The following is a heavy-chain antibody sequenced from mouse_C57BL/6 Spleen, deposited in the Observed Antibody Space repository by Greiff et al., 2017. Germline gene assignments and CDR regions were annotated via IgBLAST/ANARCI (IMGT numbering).Heavy chain of an antibody. D-gene: IGHD1-1*01. CDR1: GYSFTSYY. J-gene: IGHJ2*01. Sequence: QVQLQQSGPELVKPGASVKISCKASGYSFTSYYIHWVKQRPGQGLEWIGGINPGSGSTKYNEKFKGKATLTADTSSSTAYMQLSSLTSEDSTVYYCARYYGSRPFDYWGQGTTLTVSS. V-gene: IGHV1-66*01. CDR2: INPGSGST. CDR3: ARYYGSRPFDY.